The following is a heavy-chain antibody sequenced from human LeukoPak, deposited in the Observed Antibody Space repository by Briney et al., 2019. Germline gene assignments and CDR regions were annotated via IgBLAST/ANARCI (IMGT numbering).Heavy chain of an antibody. D-gene: IGHD4-11*01. CDR3: ARGLQPPVLYGMDV. CDR1: GFTFRSYW. J-gene: IGHJ6*02. CDR2: TNRDGSGT. Sequence: GGSLRLSCAASGFTFRSYWMHWVRQAPGKGLVWVSRTNRDGSGTSYADSVKGRFTISRDNSENTLYLQMNSLRADDTAVYYCARGLQPPVLYGMDVWGQGTTVTVS. V-gene: IGHV3-74*01.